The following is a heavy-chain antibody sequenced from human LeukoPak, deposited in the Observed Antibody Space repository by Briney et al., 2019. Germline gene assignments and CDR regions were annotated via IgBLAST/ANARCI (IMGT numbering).Heavy chain of an antibody. J-gene: IGHJ3*02. CDR2: IYHSGST. D-gene: IGHD2-15*01. CDR3: AREAPDCSSGTCYSGAFDI. CDR1: GGSISSYY. Sequence: SETLSLTCTVSGGSISSYYWSWIRQPPGKGLEWIGYIYHSGSTYYNPSLKSRVTISDTSKNQFSLHLNSVTAADTAVYYCAREAPDCSSGTCYSGAFDIWGQGTVVTVSS. V-gene: IGHV4-4*08.